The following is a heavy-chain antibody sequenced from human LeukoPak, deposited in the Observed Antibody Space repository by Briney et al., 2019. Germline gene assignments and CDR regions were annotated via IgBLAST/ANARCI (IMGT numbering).Heavy chain of an antibody. CDR3: ARQGGYSGYGYLNNWFDP. V-gene: IGHV1-2*04. Sequence: ASVKVSCKASGYTFTGYYMHWVRQVPGQGLEWMGWINPNSGGTNYAQKFQGWVTMTRDTSISTAYMELSRLRSDDTAVYYCARQGGYSGYGYLNNWFDPWGQGTLVTVSS. D-gene: IGHD5-12*01. CDR2: INPNSGGT. CDR1: GYTFTGYY. J-gene: IGHJ5*02.